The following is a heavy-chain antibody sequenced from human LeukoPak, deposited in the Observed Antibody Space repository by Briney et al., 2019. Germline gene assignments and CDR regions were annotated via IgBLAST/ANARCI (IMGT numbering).Heavy chain of an antibody. Sequence: GGSLRLSCAASGFTFSSYSMNWVRQAPGKGLERVSSISSSSSYIYYADSVKGRFTISRDNAKNSLYLQMNSLRAEDTAVYYCARDQWDIVVVVAAQQSLIAFDIWGQGTMVTVSS. D-gene: IGHD2-15*01. V-gene: IGHV3-21*01. CDR3: ARDQWDIVVVVAAQQSLIAFDI. J-gene: IGHJ3*02. CDR2: ISSSSSYI. CDR1: GFTFSSYS.